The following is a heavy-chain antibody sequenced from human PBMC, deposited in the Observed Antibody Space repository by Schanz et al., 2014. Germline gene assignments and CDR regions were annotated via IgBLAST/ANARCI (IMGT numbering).Heavy chain of an antibody. J-gene: IGHJ6*02. Sequence: EVQLVESGGGLVQPGGSLRLSCAASGFTVSNNYMSWVRQAPGKGLECVSILYIRSTYYADSVKGRFTISSDNSKNTVFLQMNSLRAEDTGVYYCAGAAYCRGAGCALYYALDVWGQGTTVTVSS. CDR2: LYIRST. CDR3: AGAAYCRGAGCALYYALDV. D-gene: IGHD2-15*01. V-gene: IGHV3-66*01. CDR1: GFTVSNNY.